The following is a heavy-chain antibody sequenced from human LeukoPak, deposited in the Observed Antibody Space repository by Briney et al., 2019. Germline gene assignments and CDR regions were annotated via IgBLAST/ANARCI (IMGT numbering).Heavy chain of an antibody. Sequence: GGSLRLSCAASGFTFSSYTMNWVRQAPGKGLEWVSSISSSSSYIYYADSVKGRLTISRDNAKNSLYLQMNSLRAEDSAVYYCARDPTPRYCSGGSCYTHYGMDVWGQGTTVTVSS. V-gene: IGHV3-21*01. J-gene: IGHJ6*02. D-gene: IGHD2-15*01. CDR2: ISSSSSYI. CDR3: ARDPTPRYCSGGSCYTHYGMDV. CDR1: GFTFSSYT.